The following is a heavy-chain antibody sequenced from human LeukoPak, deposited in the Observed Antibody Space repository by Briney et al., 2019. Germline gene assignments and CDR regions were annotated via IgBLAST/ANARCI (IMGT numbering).Heavy chain of an antibody. Sequence: PGGSLRLSCAASAFTFSRYWTTWVRQAPGKGLEWVANIKEDGSEKYYVDSVKGRFSISRDNTKNSLYLQMNSLRAEDTAVYYCARGGYTSSWYISRDYWGQGTLVTVSS. V-gene: IGHV3-7*01. CDR1: AFTFSRYW. CDR2: IKEDGSEK. D-gene: IGHD6-13*01. J-gene: IGHJ4*02. CDR3: ARGGYTSSWYISRDY.